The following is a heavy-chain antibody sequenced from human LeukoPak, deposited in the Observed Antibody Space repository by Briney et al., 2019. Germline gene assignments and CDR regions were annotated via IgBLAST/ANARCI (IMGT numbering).Heavy chain of an antibody. CDR1: GGTFSSHG. D-gene: IGHD3-22*01. CDR3: ARRWPHSSGYYLFDY. CDR2: IIPIFGTT. Sequence: SVKVSCKASGGTFSSHGLSWVRQAPGQGLEWMGGIIPIFGTTNYAQNFQGRVTITMGESTSTAYMELSSLRADDTAVYYCARRWPHSSGYYLFDYWGQGTLVTVSS. V-gene: IGHV1-69*05. J-gene: IGHJ4*02.